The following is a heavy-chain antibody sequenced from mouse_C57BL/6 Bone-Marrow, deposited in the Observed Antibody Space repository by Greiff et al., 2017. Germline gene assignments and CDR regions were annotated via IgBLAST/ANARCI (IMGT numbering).Heavy chain of an antibody. CDR1: GFTFSDYY. CDR3: ARDEGSLDY. CDR2: INYDGSST. Sequence: EVKLVESEGGLVQPGSSMKLSCTASGFTFSDYYMAWVRQVPEKGLEWVANINYDGSSTYYLDSLKSRFIISRDNAKNILYLQMSSLKSEDTATXYCARDEGSLDYWGQGTTLTVSS. J-gene: IGHJ2*01. D-gene: IGHD1-1*02. V-gene: IGHV5-16*01.